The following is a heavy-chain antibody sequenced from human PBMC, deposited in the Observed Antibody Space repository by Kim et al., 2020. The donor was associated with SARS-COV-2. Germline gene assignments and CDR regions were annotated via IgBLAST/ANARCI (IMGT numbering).Heavy chain of an antibody. J-gene: IGHJ4*02. CDR1: GFTFSSYV. V-gene: IGHV3-23*01. CDR3: AKAGYSTDKYYFDY. CDR2: ISDSGGNT. D-gene: IGHD1-26*01. Sequence: GGSLRLSCAASGFTFSSYVMRWVRQAPGKGLEWVSAISDSGGNTYYTDSVKGRFTISRDNSKNTLYLQMNSLRAEDTAVYHCAKAGYSTDKYYFDYWGQG.